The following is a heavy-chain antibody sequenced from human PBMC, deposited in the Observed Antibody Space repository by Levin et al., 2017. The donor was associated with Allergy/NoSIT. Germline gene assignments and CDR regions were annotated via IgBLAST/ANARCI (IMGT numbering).Heavy chain of an antibody. J-gene: IGHJ6*03. Sequence: SETLSLTCTVSGGSISSGGYYWSWIRQHPGKGLEWIGYIYYSGSTYYNPSLKSRVTISVDTSKNQFSLKLSSVTAADTAVYYCARVRNCSGGSCYSGYYYYMDGWGKGTTVTVSS. CDR1: GGSISSGGYY. CDR2: IYYSGST. V-gene: IGHV4-31*03. CDR3: ARVRNCSGGSCYSGYYYYMDG. D-gene: IGHD2-15*01.